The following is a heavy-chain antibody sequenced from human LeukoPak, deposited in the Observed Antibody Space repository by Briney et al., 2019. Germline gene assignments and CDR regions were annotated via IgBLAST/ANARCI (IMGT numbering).Heavy chain of an antibody. CDR1: GGSINSYY. V-gene: IGHV4-59*01. Sequence: SETLSLTCTVSGGSINSYYWSWIRQPPGKGLEWIAYIYYNGSPNFNPSLKSRVTMPVDTSKNQFSLKLSSVTAADTAVYYCARALTMTHVGVWFDPWGQGTLVTVSS. CDR2: IYYNGSP. CDR3: ARALTMTHVGVWFDP. D-gene: IGHD2-8*01. J-gene: IGHJ5*02.